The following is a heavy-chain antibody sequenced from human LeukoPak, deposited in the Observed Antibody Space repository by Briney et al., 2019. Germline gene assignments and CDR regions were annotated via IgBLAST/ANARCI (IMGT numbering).Heavy chain of an antibody. CDR2: ISYDGSNK. V-gene: IGHV3-30-3*01. Sequence: GRSLRLSSAASGFTFSSYAMHWVRQAPGKGLEGVAVISYDGSNKYYADSVKGRFTISRDNSKNTLYLQMNSLRAEDTAVYYCAGGRDYDILTGYSTRSFIDYWGQGTLVTVSS. D-gene: IGHD3-9*01. CDR3: AGGRDYDILTGYSTRSFIDY. J-gene: IGHJ4*02. CDR1: GFTFSSYA.